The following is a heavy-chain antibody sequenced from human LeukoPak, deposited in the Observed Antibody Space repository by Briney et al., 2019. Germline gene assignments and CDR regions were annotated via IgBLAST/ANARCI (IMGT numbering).Heavy chain of an antibody. J-gene: IGHJ4*02. CDR2: ISYDGSNK. Sequence: GGSLRLSCAASGFTFSSYGMHWVRQAPGKGLEWVAVISYDGSNKYYADSVKGRFTISRDNSKNTLYLQMNSLRAEDTAVYYCAKDGSYNYDSSGLDYWGQGTLVTVSS. V-gene: IGHV3-30*18. CDR1: GFTFSSYG. CDR3: AKDGSYNYDSSGLDY. D-gene: IGHD3-22*01.